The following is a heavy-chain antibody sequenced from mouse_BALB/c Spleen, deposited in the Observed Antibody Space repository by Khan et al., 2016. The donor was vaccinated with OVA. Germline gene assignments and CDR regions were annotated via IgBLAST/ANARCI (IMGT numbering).Heavy chain of an antibody. CDR3: VRDGAYHRNDGWVAY. V-gene: IGHV1-4*01. Sequence: QVQLQQSGAELARPGASVKMSCKASGYTFTSYTIHWIKLRPGQGLEWIGYINPSNGYSNYNQKFKDKVTLTADKSSTTAFMQLRSLTSDDSAVYNCVRDGAYHRNDGWVAYWGLGTLVTVSA. D-gene: IGHD2-14*01. J-gene: IGHJ3*01. CDR1: GYTFTSYT. CDR2: INPSNGYS.